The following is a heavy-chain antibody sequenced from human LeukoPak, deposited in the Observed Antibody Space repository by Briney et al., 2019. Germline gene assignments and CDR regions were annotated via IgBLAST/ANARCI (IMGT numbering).Heavy chain of an antibody. CDR2: IYYSGST. J-gene: IGHJ6*03. D-gene: IGHD2-15*01. V-gene: IGHV4-59*01. CDR1: GGSISSYY. Sequence: SETLSLTCTVSGGSISSYYWSWIRQPPGKGLEGIGDIYYSGSTNYNPSLKSRVTISVDTSKNPFSLKLSSVPAADTAVYYCARDAGRDCSGGSCYSVLPDYYYYMDVWGKGTTVTVSS. CDR3: ARDAGRDCSGGSCYSVLPDYYYYMDV.